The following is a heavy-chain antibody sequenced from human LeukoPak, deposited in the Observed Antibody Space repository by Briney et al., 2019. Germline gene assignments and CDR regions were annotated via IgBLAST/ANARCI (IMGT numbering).Heavy chain of an antibody. CDR3: ARVGRFYYDSSGYYRT. D-gene: IGHD3-22*01. CDR1: GGTFSSYA. V-gene: IGHV1-69*06. J-gene: IGHJ5*02. CDR2: IIPIFGTA. Sequence: SVKVSCKASGGTFSSYAISWVRQAPGQGLEWMGGIIPIFGTANYAQKFQGRVTITADKFTSTAYMELSSLRSEDTAVYYCARVGRFYYDSSGYYRTWGQGTLVTVSS.